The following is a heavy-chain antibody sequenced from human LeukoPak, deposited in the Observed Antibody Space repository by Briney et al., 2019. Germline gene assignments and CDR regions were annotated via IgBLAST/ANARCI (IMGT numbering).Heavy chain of an antibody. CDR1: GYTFTGYY. J-gene: IGHJ4*02. D-gene: IGHD1-7*01. CDR2: ISSRSGTT. V-gene: IGHV1-18*04. Sequence: ASVKVSCKASGYTFTGYYMHWVRQAPGQGLEWMGWISSRSGTTNYAPKLQDRVTLTRDTSTSTTYMELRSLTSDDSAVYFCARGGSNWNYRYYFEDWGQGTLVTVSS. CDR3: ARGGSNWNYRYYFED.